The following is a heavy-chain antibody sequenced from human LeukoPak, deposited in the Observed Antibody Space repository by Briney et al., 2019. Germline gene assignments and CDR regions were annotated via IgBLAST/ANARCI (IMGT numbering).Heavy chain of an antibody. J-gene: IGHJ4*02. CDR3: ARDLSLDY. Sequence: SETLSLTCTVSGGSISNNYWSWIRQPPGKGLEWIGYVYSSGTTNYNPSLRSRVTISLDRSKNQFSLKLSSVTAADTAVYYCARDLSLDYWGQGILVTASS. CDR2: VYSSGTT. CDR1: GGSISNNY. V-gene: IGHV4-59*01.